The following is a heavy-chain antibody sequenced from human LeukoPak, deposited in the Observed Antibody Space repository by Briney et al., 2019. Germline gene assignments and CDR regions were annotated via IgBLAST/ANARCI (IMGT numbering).Heavy chain of an antibody. D-gene: IGHD3-10*01. V-gene: IGHV3-53*01. Sequence: GGSLRLSCEGSGFSVSTKYMNWVRQAPGKGLEWVSILYSGSSTYYTDSVKGRFTVSRDDTKNTLYLHMNSLGVEDTAVYYCARVGDHYHWYLDVWGRGTLVTVSS. J-gene: IGHJ2*01. CDR3: ARVGDHYHWYLDV. CDR1: GFSVSTKY. CDR2: LYSGSST.